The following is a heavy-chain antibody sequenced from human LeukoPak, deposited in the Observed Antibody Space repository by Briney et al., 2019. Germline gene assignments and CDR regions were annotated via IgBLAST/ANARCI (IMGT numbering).Heavy chain of an antibody. D-gene: IGHD3-16*01. CDR2: INHNGNVN. CDR1: GFTFSTYW. V-gene: IGHV3-7*03. Sequence: SGGSLRLSCAASGFTFSTYWMTWFRQAPGKGLEWVASINHNGNVNYYVDSVKGRFTISRDNAKNSLYLQMSNLRAEDTAVYFCARGGGLDVWGQGATVTVSS. CDR3: ARGGGLDV. J-gene: IGHJ6*02.